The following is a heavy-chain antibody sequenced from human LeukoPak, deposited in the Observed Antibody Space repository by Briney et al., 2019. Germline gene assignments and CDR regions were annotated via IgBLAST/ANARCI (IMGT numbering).Heavy chain of an antibody. V-gene: IGHV1-69*01. J-gene: IGHJ3*02. CDR1: GGTFSSYA. Sequence: KPGSSAKVSCKASGGTFSSYAISWVRQAPGQGLEWMGGIIPIFGTANYAQKFQGRVTITADESTSTAYMELSSLRSEDTAVYYCARSHVPMVRGVTDAFDIWGQGTMVTVSS. CDR2: IIPIFGTA. D-gene: IGHD3-10*01. CDR3: ARSHVPMVRGVTDAFDI.